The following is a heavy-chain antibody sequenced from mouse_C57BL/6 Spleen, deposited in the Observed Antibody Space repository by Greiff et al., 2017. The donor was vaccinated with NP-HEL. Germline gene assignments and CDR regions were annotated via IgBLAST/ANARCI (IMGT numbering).Heavy chain of an antibody. V-gene: IGHV1-26*01. D-gene: IGHD1-1*01. Sequence: VQLQQSGPELVKPGASVKISCKASGYTFTDYYMNWVKQSHGKSLEWIGDINPNNGGTSYIQKFKGKATLTVDKSSSTAYMELRSLTSEDSAVYYCARDYYYGSRRGYFDVWGTGTTVTVSS. CDR2: INPNNGGT. J-gene: IGHJ1*03. CDR3: ARDYYYGSRRGYFDV. CDR1: GYTFTDYY.